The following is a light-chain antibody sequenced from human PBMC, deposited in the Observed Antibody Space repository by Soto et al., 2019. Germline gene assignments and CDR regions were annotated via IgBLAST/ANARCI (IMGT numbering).Light chain of an antibody. CDR3: QQYGSTRWT. CDR1: QRVGSNY. CDR2: GAS. V-gene: IGKV3-20*01. J-gene: IGKJ1*01. Sequence: DILLTQTPATLSLSPGERATLSCRAIQRVGSNYLAWYQQHPGPPPRLLIHGASSRATGIPDRFSGSGSGTDFTLIISRLEHDDVAVYYYQQYGSTRWTFGQGTKVDIK.